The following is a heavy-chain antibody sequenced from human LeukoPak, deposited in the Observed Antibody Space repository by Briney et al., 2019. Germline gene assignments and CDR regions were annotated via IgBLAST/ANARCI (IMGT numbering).Heavy chain of an antibody. CDR2: IYYSGST. CDR3: ARDRYYYGSGTNWFDP. Sequence: SETLSLTCTVSGGAISSGDYYWSWIRQPPGKGLEWIGDIYYSGSTYYNPSLKSRVTISVDTSKNQFSLKLSSVTAADTAVYYCARDRYYYGSGTNWFDPWGQGTLVTVSS. V-gene: IGHV4-30-4*01. D-gene: IGHD3-10*01. J-gene: IGHJ5*02. CDR1: GGAISSGDYY.